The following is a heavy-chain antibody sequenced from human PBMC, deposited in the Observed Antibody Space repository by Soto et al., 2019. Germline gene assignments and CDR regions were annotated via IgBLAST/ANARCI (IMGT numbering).Heavy chain of an antibody. J-gene: IGHJ4*02. Sequence: QVQLQESGPGLVKPSETLSLTCTVSGGSISSYYWSWIRQPAGKGLEWIGRIYTSGSTNYNPSLKSRVTMAVVTSRNQCALKLTSVTAADTAVYYCARSSGGMQLHPDFDYWGQGTLVTVSS. CDR2: IYTSGST. D-gene: IGHD1-26*01. CDR3: ARSSGGMQLHPDFDY. V-gene: IGHV4-4*07. CDR1: GGSISSYY.